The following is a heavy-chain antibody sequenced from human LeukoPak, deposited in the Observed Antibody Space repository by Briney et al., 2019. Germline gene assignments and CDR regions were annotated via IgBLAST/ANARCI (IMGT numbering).Heavy chain of an antibody. D-gene: IGHD7-27*01. V-gene: IGHV3-33*06. CDR2: IWYDGTNK. Sequence: GGSLRLSCAVSGFTLSNYGMHWVRQAPGRGLEWVAVIWYDGTNKYYAESVRGRFTISRDSSKNTLYLQMNSLRAEDTAVYYCAKSGRNWAYLEYWGQGTLVTVSS. J-gene: IGHJ4*02. CDR3: AKSGRNWAYLEY. CDR1: GFTLSNYG.